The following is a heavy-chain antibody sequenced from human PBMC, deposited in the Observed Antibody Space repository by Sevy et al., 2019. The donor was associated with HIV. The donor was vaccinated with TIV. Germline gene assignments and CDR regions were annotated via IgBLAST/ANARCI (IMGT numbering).Heavy chain of an antibody. V-gene: IGHV3-48*03. D-gene: IGHD2-2*01. CDR3: ARDCSSTSCLWGLDV. Sequence: GGSLRLSCEASGFTFSSYEMNWVRQAPGKGLEWVSYISSSGTTIKYADSVKGRFTISRDNAKNSLFLQMNSLRVEDTAVYYCARDCSSTSCLWGLDVWGQGTAVTVSS. J-gene: IGHJ6*02. CDR2: ISSSGTTI. CDR1: GFTFSSYE.